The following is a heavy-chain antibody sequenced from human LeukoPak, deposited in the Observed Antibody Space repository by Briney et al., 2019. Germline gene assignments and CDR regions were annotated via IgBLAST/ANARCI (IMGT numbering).Heavy chain of an antibody. J-gene: IGHJ6*02. D-gene: IGHD2-15*01. CDR1: GGSFSGYY. V-gene: IGHV4-34*01. CDR2: INHSGST. CDR3: ARDSYCSGGSCYFSHYYYGMDV. Sequence: SETLSLTCAVYGGSFSGYYWSWIRQPPGKGLEWIGEINHSGSTNYNPSLKSRVTISVDTSKNQFSLKLSSVTAADTAVYYCARDSYCSGGSCYFSHYYYGMDVWGQGTTVTVSS.